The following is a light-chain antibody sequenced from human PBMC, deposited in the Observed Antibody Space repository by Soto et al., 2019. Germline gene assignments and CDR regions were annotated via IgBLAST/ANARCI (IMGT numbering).Light chain of an antibody. Sequence: EILLAQSPGTLSLSPGESATVSCRASQSVTSSLLAWYQQKPGQAPRPLIYGASKRAPGVSARFSGSGSGTEFTLTISSLQPDDFATYYCQQYNSYSEAFGQGTKVDIK. CDR1: QSVTSSL. CDR2: GAS. V-gene: IGKV3-20*01. CDR3: QQYNSYSEA. J-gene: IGKJ1*01.